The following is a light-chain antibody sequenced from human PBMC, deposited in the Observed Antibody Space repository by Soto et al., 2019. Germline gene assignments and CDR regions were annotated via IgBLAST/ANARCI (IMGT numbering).Light chain of an antibody. CDR1: QTISSW. Sequence: DTQMTQSPSTLSGSVGDRVTITCRASQTISSWLAWYQQKPGKAPKLLIFGTSNLQTGVPSRFSGGGSGTDFTLTIGSLQPEDFATYYCQQSYSTPWTFGQGTKVDNK. CDR2: GTS. CDR3: QQSYSTPWT. J-gene: IGKJ1*01. V-gene: IGKV1-39*01.